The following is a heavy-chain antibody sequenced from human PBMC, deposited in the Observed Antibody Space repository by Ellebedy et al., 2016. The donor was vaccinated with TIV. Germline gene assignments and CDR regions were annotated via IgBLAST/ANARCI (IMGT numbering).Heavy chain of an antibody. V-gene: IGHV1-18*01. CDR2: ISAYNGNT. J-gene: IGHJ6*02. CDR1: GYTFTSYG. D-gene: IGHD3-9*01. CDR3: AGPVYYDILTGETLPYYYYYGMDV. Sequence: AASVKVSCKASGYTFTSYGISWARQAPGQGLEWMGWISAYNGNTNYAQKLQGRVTMTTDTSTSTAYMELRSLRSDDTAVYYCAGPVYYDILTGETLPYYYYYGMDVWGQGTTVTVSS.